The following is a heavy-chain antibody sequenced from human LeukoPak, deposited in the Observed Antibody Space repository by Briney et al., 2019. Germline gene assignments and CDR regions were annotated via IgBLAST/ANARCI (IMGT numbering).Heavy chain of an antibody. J-gene: IGHJ4*02. D-gene: IGHD2-2*01. Sequence: SQTLSLTCAISGDSVSSNSAAWNWIRQSPSRGLEWLGRTYYRSKWYNDYAVSVKSRITINPDTSKNQFSLQLNSVTPEDTAVYYCAREVVIVVEPAANTIDYWGQGTRVTVSS. CDR2: TYYRSKWYN. CDR3: AREVVIVVEPAANTIDY. V-gene: IGHV6-1*01. CDR1: GDSVSSNSAA.